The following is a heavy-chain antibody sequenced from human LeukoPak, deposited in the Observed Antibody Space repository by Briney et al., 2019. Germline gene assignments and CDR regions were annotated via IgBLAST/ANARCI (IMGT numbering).Heavy chain of an antibody. Sequence: PGGSLRLSCAASGFTFSSYKMNWVRQAPGKGLEWVSYISTSDTTIYYADSVKGRFTISRDNAKNSLYLQMNSLRAEDTAVYYCARGDSSGWDLVSYYYGMDVWSQGTTVTVSS. D-gene: IGHD6-19*01. CDR3: ARGDSSGWDLVSYYYGMDV. CDR2: ISTSDTTI. V-gene: IGHV3-48*03. CDR1: GFTFSSYK. J-gene: IGHJ6*02.